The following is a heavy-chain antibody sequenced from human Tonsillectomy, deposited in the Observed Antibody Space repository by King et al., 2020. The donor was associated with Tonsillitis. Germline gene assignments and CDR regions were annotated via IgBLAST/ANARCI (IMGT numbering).Heavy chain of an antibody. J-gene: IGHJ6*03. CDR2: RNPNSGNT. D-gene: IGHD6-13*01. CDR3: ARKGARAIAADKKTIFYYYMDV. CDR1: GYTFTSDD. Sequence: QLVQSGAEVKKPGASVTVSCKASGYTFTSDDINWVRQASGQGLEWMGWRNPNSGNTGDAQKFQGRVTMTRDTSIIKVYVVLSSLRSEDTAVYYCARKGARAIAADKKTIFYYYMDVWGKGTTVTVSS. V-gene: IGHV1-8*01.